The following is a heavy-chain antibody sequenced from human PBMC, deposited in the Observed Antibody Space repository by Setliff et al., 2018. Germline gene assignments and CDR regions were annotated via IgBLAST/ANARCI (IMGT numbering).Heavy chain of an antibody. CDR3: ARDWSNNYWAFDI. V-gene: IGHV3-66*01. Sequence: PGGSLRLSCAVSGFIVKNNHISWVRQAPGRGLEWISVMYTGGDTNYADSVKGRFTVSRDDSRNMVYLQANSLRVEDTAVYYCARDWSNNYWAFDIWG. CDR1: GFIVKNNH. D-gene: IGHD1-1*01. J-gene: IGHJ3*02. CDR2: MYTGGDT.